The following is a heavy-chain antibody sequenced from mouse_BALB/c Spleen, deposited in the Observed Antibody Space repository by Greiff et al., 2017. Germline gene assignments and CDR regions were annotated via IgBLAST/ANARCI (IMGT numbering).Heavy chain of an antibody. Sequence: VQLQQSAAELARPGASVKMSCKASGYTFTSYTMHWVKQRPGQGLEWIGYINPSSGYTEYNQKFKDKTTLTADKSSSTAYMQLSSLTSEDSAVYYCALIHYYGYGLAYWGQGTLVTVSA. V-gene: IGHV1-4*02. CDR3: ALIHYYGYGLAY. CDR2: INPSSGYT. CDR1: GYTFTSYT. D-gene: IGHD1-2*01. J-gene: IGHJ3*01.